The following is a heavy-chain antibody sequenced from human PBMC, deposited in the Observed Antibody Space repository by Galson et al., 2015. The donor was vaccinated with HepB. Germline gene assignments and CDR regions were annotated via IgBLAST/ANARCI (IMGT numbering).Heavy chain of an antibody. V-gene: IGHV3-64D*06. J-gene: IGHJ3*01. CDR1: GFNFNYYA. Sequence: SLRLSCAASGFNFNYYAMHWARQAPGKGLEYLSGISNNGVGTHYADSVKGRFTISRDNFKKNLNLQMSSLRTEDTALYYWLKEDILAGFLVGNFHVWGQGTMVTVSS. D-gene: IGHD3-9*01. CDR3: LKEDILAGFLVGNFHV. CDR2: ISNNGVGT.